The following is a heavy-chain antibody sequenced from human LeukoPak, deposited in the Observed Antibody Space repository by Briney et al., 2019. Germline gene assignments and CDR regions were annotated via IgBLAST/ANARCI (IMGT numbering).Heavy chain of an antibody. CDR1: GGPISSYY. V-gene: IGHV4-59*01. CDR2: IYYSGST. CDR3: ASVGSYYYDSSGPSNAFDI. Sequence: SETLSLTCTVSGGPISSYYWSWIRQPPGKGLEWIGYIYYSGSTNYNPSLKSRVTISVDTSKNQFSLRLSSVTAADTAVYYCASVGSYYYDSSGPSNAFDIWGQGTMVTVSS. J-gene: IGHJ3*02. D-gene: IGHD3-22*01.